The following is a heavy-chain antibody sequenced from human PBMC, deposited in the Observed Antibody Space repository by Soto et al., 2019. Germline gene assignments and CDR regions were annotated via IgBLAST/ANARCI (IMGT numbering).Heavy chain of an antibody. J-gene: IGHJ3*02. CDR1: GGTFSSYA. V-gene: IGHV1-69*01. CDR2: IIPIFGTA. CDR3: AREVEGYRSGWHLPSDAFDI. Sequence: QVQLVQSGAEVKKPGSSVKVSCKASGGTFSSYAISWVRQAPGQGLEWMGGIIPIFGTANYAQKFQGRVTITADESTSTAYMELSSLRSEDTAVYYCAREVEGYRSGWHLPSDAFDIWGQGTMVTVSS. D-gene: IGHD6-19*01.